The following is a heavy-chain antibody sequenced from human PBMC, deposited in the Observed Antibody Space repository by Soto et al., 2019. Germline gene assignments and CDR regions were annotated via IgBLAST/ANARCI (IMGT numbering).Heavy chain of an antibody. CDR3: ASSTIFGVVPYYYYYGMDV. J-gene: IGHJ6*02. Sequence: ASVKVSCKASGGTFSSYAISWVRQAPGQGLEWMGGIIPIFGTANYAQKFQGRVTITADESTSTAYMELSSLRSEDTAVYYCASSTIFGVVPYYYYYGMDVWGQGTTVTVSS. CDR2: IIPIFGTA. D-gene: IGHD3-3*01. CDR1: GGTFSSYA. V-gene: IGHV1-69*13.